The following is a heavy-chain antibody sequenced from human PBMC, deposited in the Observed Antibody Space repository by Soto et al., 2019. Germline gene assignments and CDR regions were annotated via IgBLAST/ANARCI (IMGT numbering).Heavy chain of an antibody. Sequence: ITLKESGPTLVKPTQTLTLTCAFSGFSLSTSGEAVGWIRQSQGKALEWLGVIYWDDDKRYSPILQSRLTITKDTSADQVVLMMTNVDPADTATYYCAHRNADTGRDLDYWGQGTLVTVSS. D-gene: IGHD2-8*02. J-gene: IGHJ4*02. CDR2: IYWDDDK. CDR1: GFSLSTSGEA. V-gene: IGHV2-5*02. CDR3: AHRNADTGRDLDY.